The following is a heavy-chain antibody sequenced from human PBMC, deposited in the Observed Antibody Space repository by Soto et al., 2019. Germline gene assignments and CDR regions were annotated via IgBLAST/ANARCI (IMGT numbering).Heavy chain of an antibody. CDR2: IMPIFGTT. CDR1: GDGFTTYA. V-gene: IGHV1-69*13. Sequence: GASVKVSCKASGDGFTTYAITWVRQAPGQGLEWMGRIMPIFGTTNIAQRFQDRVTITADESTSTAYMEMSSLRSDDTAVYYCARARYSSDFSWFDPWGQGTLVTVSS. J-gene: IGHJ5*02. CDR3: ARARYSSDFSWFDP. D-gene: IGHD4-4*01.